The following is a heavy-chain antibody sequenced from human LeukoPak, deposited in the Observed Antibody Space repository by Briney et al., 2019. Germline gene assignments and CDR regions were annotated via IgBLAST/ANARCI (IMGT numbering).Heavy chain of an antibody. D-gene: IGHD2-15*01. Sequence: PSGTLSLTCAVSGGSISSSNWWSWVRQPPGKGLEWIGEIYHSGSTNYNPSLKSRVTISVDKSKNQFSLKLSSVTAADTAVYYCARDQTRPETGDCSGGSCYQNWFDPWGQGTLVTVSS. J-gene: IGHJ5*02. CDR3: ARDQTRPETGDCSGGSCYQNWFDP. CDR2: IYHSGST. CDR1: GGSISSSNW. V-gene: IGHV4-4*02.